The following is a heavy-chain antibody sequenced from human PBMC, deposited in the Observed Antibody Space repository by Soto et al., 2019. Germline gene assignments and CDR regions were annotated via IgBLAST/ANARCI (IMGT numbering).Heavy chain of an antibody. Sequence: LSLTCAVYGGSFSGSYWNWIRQPPGKGLEWIGEINHNTNTIYNPSLTSRVTISVDTSKNHFSLKLTSVTAADTAVYFCARAAIQSHPLEGQPPSSQTLDYWGPGIQVTVSS. CDR2: INHNTNT. D-gene: IGHD5-18*01. J-gene: IGHJ4*02. V-gene: IGHV4-34*01. CDR3: ARAAIQSHPLEGQPPSSQTLDY. CDR1: GGSFSGSY.